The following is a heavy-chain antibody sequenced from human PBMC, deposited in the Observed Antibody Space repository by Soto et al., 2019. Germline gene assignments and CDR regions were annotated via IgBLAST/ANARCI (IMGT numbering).Heavy chain of an antibody. D-gene: IGHD3-22*01. Sequence: PGGSMRLSCAASGFTVGSKYMSWVRQAPGKGLEWVSLIQSGGPTYYADSVKGRFTISRDTSENTVHLQMDSLRAEDTAVYYCARGGIVVVITPSQTYGMDVWRQGTTVTVSS. V-gene: IGHV3-66*01. J-gene: IGHJ6*02. CDR2: IQSGGPT. CDR3: ARGGIVVVITPSQTYGMDV. CDR1: GFTVGSKY.